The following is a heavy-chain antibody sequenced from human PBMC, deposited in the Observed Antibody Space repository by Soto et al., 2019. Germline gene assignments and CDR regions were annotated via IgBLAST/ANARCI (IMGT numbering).Heavy chain of an antibody. CDR1: GGTFSSYA. CDR2: IIPIFGTA. D-gene: IGHD3-3*01. Sequence: SVKVSCKASGGTFSSYAISWVRQAPGQGLEWMGGIIPIFGTANYAQKFQGRVTITADESTSTAYMELSSLRSEGTAVYYCARPSPVLRFLEWSTYGMDVWGQGTTVTVSS. CDR3: ARPSPVLRFLEWSTYGMDV. V-gene: IGHV1-69*13. J-gene: IGHJ6*02.